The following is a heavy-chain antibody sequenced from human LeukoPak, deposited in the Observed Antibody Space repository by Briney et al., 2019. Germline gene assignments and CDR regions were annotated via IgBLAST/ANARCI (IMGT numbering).Heavy chain of an antibody. CDR1: GFTVSSNY. J-gene: IGHJ4*02. Sequence: WGSLRLSCAASGFTVSSNYMSWVRQAPGKWLEWVSVIYSGGSTYYADSVKGRFTISRDNSKNTLYLQMNSLRAEDTAVYYCARVEWLRHFDYWGQGTLVTVSS. CDR3: ARVEWLRHFDY. D-gene: IGHD5-12*01. CDR2: IYSGGST. V-gene: IGHV3-66*01.